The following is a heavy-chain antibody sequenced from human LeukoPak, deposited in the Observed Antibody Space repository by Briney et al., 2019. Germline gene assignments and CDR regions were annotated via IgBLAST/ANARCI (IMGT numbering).Heavy chain of an antibody. CDR2: FDPEDGET. D-gene: IGHD3-22*01. CDR3: ARDGDYYDSSGYYRSFDY. Sequence: GASVKVSCKVSGYTLTELSMHWVRQAPGKGLEWMGGFDPEDGETIYAQKFQGRVTMTEDTSTDTAYMELSSLRSEDTAVYYCARDGDYYDSSGYYRSFDYWGQGTLVTVSS. CDR1: GYTLTELS. V-gene: IGHV1-24*01. J-gene: IGHJ4*02.